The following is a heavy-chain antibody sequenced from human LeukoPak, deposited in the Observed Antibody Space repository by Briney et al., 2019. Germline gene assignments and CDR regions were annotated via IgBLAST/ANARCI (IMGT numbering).Heavy chain of an antibody. V-gene: IGHV3-21*03. CDR2: ISSGSSFI. J-gene: IGHJ3*02. CDR1: GFTLSGYS. Sequence: GGSLRLSCAASGFTLSGYSMNSVRQAPGKGLEWVTSISSGSSFIYYADSVKGRFTVSRDNAKNSLYLQMNSLRAEDTVVYYCARARTNYYDDSSGYYRDAFDIWGQGTMVTVSS. CDR3: ARARTNYYDDSSGYYRDAFDI. D-gene: IGHD3-22*01.